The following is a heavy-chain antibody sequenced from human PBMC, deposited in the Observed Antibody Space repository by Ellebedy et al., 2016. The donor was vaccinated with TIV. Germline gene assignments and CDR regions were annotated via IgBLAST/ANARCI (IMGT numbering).Heavy chain of an antibody. CDR3: ARGSGWYRLYFDY. J-gene: IGHJ4*02. V-gene: IGHV3-48*02. CDR2: ISNSSSTI. Sequence: GESLKTSCAASGFTFSSYSMNWVRQAPGKGLEWVSYISNSSSTIYYAESVKGRFTISRDNAKNLLYLQMNSLRDEDTAVYYCARGSGWYRLYFDYWGRGTLVTVSS. CDR1: GFTFSSYS. D-gene: IGHD6-19*01.